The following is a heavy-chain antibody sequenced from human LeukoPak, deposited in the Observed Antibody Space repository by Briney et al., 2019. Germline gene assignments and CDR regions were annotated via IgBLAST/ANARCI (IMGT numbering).Heavy chain of an antibody. D-gene: IGHD2-15*01. V-gene: IGHV3-48*03. Sequence: AESLRLSCAASGFTFSSYEMNWVRQPPGKGQEWVSYISSSGSTIYYADSVKGRFTISRDNAKNSLYLQMNSLRAEDTAVYYCARSEREVVAASDYWGQGTLVTVSS. CDR2: ISSSGSTI. CDR1: GFTFSSYE. J-gene: IGHJ4*02. CDR3: ARSEREVVAASDY.